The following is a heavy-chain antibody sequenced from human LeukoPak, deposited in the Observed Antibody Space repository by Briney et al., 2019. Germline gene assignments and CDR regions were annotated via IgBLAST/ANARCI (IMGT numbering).Heavy chain of an antibody. Sequence: GGSLRLSCAASGFTFSSYSMNWVRQAPGKGLEWVSSISSSSSYIYYADSVKGRFTTSRDNAKNSLYLQMNSLRAEDTAVYYCARGRSGYDAFDIWGQGTMVTVSS. CDR1: GFTFSSYS. CDR3: ARGRSGYDAFDI. CDR2: ISSSSSYI. D-gene: IGHD3-22*01. V-gene: IGHV3-21*01. J-gene: IGHJ3*02.